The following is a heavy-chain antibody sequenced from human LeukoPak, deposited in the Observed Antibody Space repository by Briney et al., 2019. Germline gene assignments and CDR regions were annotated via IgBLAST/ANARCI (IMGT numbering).Heavy chain of an antibody. CDR3: AKDLAATQLSYFDY. CDR1: GFTFSSYA. D-gene: IGHD2-15*01. J-gene: IGHJ4*02. CDR2: ISYDGSNK. Sequence: GSLRLSCAASGFTFSSYAMHWVRQAPGKGLEWGAVISYDGSNKYYADSVKGRFTISRDNSKNTLYLQMNSLRAEDTAVYYCAKDLAATQLSYFDYWGQGTLVTVSS. V-gene: IGHV3-30*04.